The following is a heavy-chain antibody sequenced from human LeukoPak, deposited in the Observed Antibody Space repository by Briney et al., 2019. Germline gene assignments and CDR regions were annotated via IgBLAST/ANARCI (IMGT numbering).Heavy chain of an antibody. Sequence: PSETLSLTCTVSGGSVSSGSYYWSWIRQPPGKGLEWIGYIYYSGSTNYNPSLKSRVTISVDTSKNQFSLKPSSVTAADTAVYYCARYCSGGSCYSSYRAFDIWGQGTMVTVSS. J-gene: IGHJ3*02. CDR3: ARYCSGGSCYSSYRAFDI. V-gene: IGHV4-61*01. D-gene: IGHD2-15*01. CDR2: IYYSGST. CDR1: GGSVSSGSYY.